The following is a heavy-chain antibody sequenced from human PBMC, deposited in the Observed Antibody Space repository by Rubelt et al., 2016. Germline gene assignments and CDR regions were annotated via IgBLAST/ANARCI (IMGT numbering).Heavy chain of an antibody. V-gene: IGHV1-18*01. D-gene: IGHD4-23*01. CDR1: GYTFTSYG. J-gene: IGHJ4*02. CDR3: ARDVGGNSVLYYFDY. CDR2: ISAYNGNT. Sequence: QVQLVQSGAEVKKPGASVKVSCKASGYTFTSYGISWVRQAPGQGLEWMGWISAYNGNTNYAQKPQGRVTMTPDTSTRTAYMELRSLSSDDTAVYYCARDVGGNSVLYYFDYWGQGTLVTVSS.